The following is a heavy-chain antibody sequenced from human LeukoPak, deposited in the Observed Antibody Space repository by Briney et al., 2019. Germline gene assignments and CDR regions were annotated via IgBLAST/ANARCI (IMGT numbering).Heavy chain of an antibody. D-gene: IGHD5-18*01. CDR3: ARHRYSYGSYYFDY. Sequence: SETLPHTCTVSGGSISSYYWSWIRQPPGKGLEWIGSIYDSGSTNYNPSLKSRVTISVDTSKNQFSLKLSSVTAADTAVYYCARHRYSYGSYYFDYWGQGTLVTVSS. V-gene: IGHV4-59*08. J-gene: IGHJ4*02. CDR2: IYDSGST. CDR1: GGSISSYY.